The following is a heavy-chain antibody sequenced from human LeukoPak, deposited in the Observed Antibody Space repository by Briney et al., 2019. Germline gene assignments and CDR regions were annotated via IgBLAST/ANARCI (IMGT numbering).Heavy chain of an antibody. CDR1: GFKFNFYW. V-gene: IGHV3-7*05. D-gene: IGHD1-7*01. CDR2: INQDGSET. J-gene: IGHJ4*02. CDR3: ARDLSISLSGPGELDY. Sequence: GGSLRLSCAASGFKFNFYWMSWVRQAPGKGLEWVANINQDGSETYYVDSVRGRFTISRENAKNSVNLQMDSLRAEDTAVYYCARDLSISLSGPGELDYWGQGTVVTVSS.